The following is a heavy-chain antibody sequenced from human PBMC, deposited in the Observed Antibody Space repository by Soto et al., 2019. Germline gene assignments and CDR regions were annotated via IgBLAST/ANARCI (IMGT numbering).Heavy chain of an antibody. D-gene: IGHD3-10*01. J-gene: IGHJ6*02. CDR3: ARGPSENGSGSLSLGGMDV. V-gene: IGHV3-30*03. CDR1: GFTFSSYG. Sequence: SGGSLRLSCAASGFTFSSYGMHWVRQAPGKGLEWVAVISCDGSNKYYADSVKGRFTISRDNSKNTLYLQMNSLRAEDTAVYYCARGPSENGSGSLSLGGMDVWGQGTTVTVSS. CDR2: ISCDGSNK.